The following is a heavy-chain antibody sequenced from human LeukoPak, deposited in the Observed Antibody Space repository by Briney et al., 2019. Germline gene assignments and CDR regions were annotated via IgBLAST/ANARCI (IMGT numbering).Heavy chain of an antibody. CDR1: GFTFSNYV. J-gene: IGHJ4*02. CDR3: ARRSTSGSYWGDFDY. Sequence: GGSLRLSCAVSGFTFSNYVMNWVRQAPGKGLEWVSTISGSGCATYYADSVKGRFTISRDNSKNTLYLQMNSLRVEDTAVYYCARRSTSGSYWGDFDYWGQGTLVTVSS. CDR2: ISGSGCAT. D-gene: IGHD1-26*01. V-gene: IGHV3-23*01.